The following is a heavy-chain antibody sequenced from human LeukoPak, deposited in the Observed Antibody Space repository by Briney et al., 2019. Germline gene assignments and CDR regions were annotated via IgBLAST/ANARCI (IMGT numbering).Heavy chain of an antibody. CDR1: GRSFSCYY. CDR3: GRGLTDMSIVGASSAKYYFDY. CDR2: INHSGST. D-gene: IGHD1-26*01. Sequence: PSQTLSLTWSVYGRSFSCYYWSWIRQPPGKGLEWIGVINHSGSTNSNPSLKTRLTMSVDTSKNQSTLKLSAVNPADPPVYDWGRGLTDMSIVGASSAKYYFDYWGQGTLVTVSS. J-gene: IGHJ4*02. V-gene: IGHV4-34*01.